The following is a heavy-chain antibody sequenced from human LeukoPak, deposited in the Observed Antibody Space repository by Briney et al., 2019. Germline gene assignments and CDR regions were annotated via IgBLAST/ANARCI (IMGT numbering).Heavy chain of an antibody. Sequence: GGSLRLSCAAYGFSFSSYAMSWVRQAPGKGLEWVSGISGSGDITYYADSVKGRFTISRDNSKNTLYLQVNSLRAEDTAIYYCAKGGSATITTGGFDPWGQGTLVTVSS. CDR2: ISGSGDIT. D-gene: IGHD4-11*01. CDR3: AKGGSATITTGGFDP. CDR1: GFSFSSYA. V-gene: IGHV3-23*01. J-gene: IGHJ5*02.